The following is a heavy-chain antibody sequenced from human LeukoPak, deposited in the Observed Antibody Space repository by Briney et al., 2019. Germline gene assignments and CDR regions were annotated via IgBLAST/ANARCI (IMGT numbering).Heavy chain of an antibody. CDR3: TKYIVGSIRAFDY. Sequence: GGSLRLSCAASGFTFSTYPMHWVRQAPGKGVEWVAVISDDGKDKHYVESVKGRFTISRDNSKNTLYLQMSSLRAEDTAIYYCTKYIVGSIRAFDYWGQGTMVTVSS. CDR2: ISDDGKDK. D-gene: IGHD2-15*01. CDR1: GFTFSTYP. J-gene: IGHJ4*02. V-gene: IGHV3-30-3*02.